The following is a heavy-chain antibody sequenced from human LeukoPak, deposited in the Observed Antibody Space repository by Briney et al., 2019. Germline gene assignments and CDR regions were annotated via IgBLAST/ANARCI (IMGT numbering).Heavy chain of an antibody. V-gene: IGHV3-11*01. CDR3: AKGGYCSGGSCYNNWFDP. J-gene: IGHJ5*02. Sequence: GGSLRLSCAASGFSFSDYYMSWIRQAPGKGLEWVSYISSSGTTIYYADSVKGRFAISRDNSKNTLYLQMNSLRAEDTAVYYCAKGGYCSGGSCYNNWFDPWGQGTLVTVSS. D-gene: IGHD2-15*01. CDR2: ISSSGTTI. CDR1: GFSFSDYY.